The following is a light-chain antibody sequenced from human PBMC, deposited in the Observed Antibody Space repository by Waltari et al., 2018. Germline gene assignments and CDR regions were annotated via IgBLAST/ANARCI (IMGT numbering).Light chain of an antibody. Sequence: VMTQSPVILSLSPGQRATLTCRASQSISTHLAWYQQRLGQAPRLLIYGASTRAPGIPAMFSGSGAGTEFTLTISSLQPEDFALYYCQQYYDWPPAPTFGQGTRLEVK. CDR3: QQYYDWPPAPT. CDR1: QSISTH. CDR2: GAS. V-gene: IGKV3-15*01. J-gene: IGKJ1*01.